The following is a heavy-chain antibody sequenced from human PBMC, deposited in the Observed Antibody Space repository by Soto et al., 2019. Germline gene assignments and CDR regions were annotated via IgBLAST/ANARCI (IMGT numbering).Heavy chain of an antibody. J-gene: IGHJ3*02. CDR3: ARDQIALAYCGGDCSPQGAFDI. V-gene: IGHV3-30-3*01. CDR2: ISYDGSNK. CDR1: GFTFSSYA. D-gene: IGHD2-21*02. Sequence: QVQLVESGGGVVQPGRSLRLSCAASGFTFSSYAMHWVRQAPGKGLEWVAVISYDGSNKYYADSVKGRFTISRDNSKNTLYLQMNSLGAEDTAVYYCARDQIALAYCGGDCSPQGAFDIWGQGTMVTVSS.